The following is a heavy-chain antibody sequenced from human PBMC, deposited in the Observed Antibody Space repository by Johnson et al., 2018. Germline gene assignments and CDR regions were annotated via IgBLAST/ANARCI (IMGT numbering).Heavy chain of an antibody. CDR2: IYSGGST. CDR1: GFTFSSYS. D-gene: IGHD6-19*01. V-gene: IGHV3-66*02. Sequence: EVQLVETWGGLVKPGGSXRLSCAASGFTFSSYSMNWVRQAPGKGLEWVSVIYSGGSTYYAESVKGRFTISRDNSKNTLYLQMNSLRVDDTAVYYCARGAVGYYYYMDVWGKGTTVTVSS. J-gene: IGHJ6*03. CDR3: ARGAVGYYYYMDV.